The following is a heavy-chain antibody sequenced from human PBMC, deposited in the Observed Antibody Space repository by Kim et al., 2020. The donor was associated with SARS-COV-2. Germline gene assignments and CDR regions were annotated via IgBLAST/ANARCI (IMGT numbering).Heavy chain of an antibody. Sequence: SETLSLTCTFSGGSISSYYWSWIRQPPGKGLEWIGYIYYSGITNYNPSLKSRVTISVDTSKNQFSLKLSSVTAADTAVYYCAREGIGVDYWGQGTLVTVSS. CDR3: AREGIGVDY. CDR1: GGSISSYY. CDR2: IYYSGIT. J-gene: IGHJ4*02. D-gene: IGHD6-13*01. V-gene: IGHV4-59*01.